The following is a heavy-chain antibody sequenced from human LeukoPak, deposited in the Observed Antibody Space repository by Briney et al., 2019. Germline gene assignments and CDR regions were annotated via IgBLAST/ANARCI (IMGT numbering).Heavy chain of an antibody. CDR2: MYYGGNT. D-gene: IGHD1-26*01. CDR3: ARHETGGSYPLKY. V-gene: IGHV4-59*08. Sequence: PSETLSLTCTVSGGSMSSYYWSWIRQPLGKGLEWIAYMYYGGNTDYNPSLKSRVTISIDTSNNQFSLKLSSVTAADTAMYYCARHETGGSYPLKYWGQGLLVTVSS. CDR1: GGSMSSYY. J-gene: IGHJ4*02.